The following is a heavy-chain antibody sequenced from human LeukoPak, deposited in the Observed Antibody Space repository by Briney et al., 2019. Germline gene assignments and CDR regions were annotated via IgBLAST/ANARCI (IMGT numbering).Heavy chain of an antibody. Sequence: SETLSLTCTVSGGSISDHYWSWIRQPSGKGLEWIGRIYSSGSANYSPSLKSRVSMSVDTSNNYFSLNLTSVTAADTALYFCARDVRYASSWSTPESWGQGILVTVSS. D-gene: IGHD6-13*01. V-gene: IGHV4-4*07. J-gene: IGHJ5*02. CDR2: IYSSGSA. CDR1: GGSISDHY. CDR3: ARDVRYASSWSTPES.